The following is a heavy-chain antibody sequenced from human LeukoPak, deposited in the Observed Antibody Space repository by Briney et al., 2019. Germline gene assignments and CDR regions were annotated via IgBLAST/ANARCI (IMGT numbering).Heavy chain of an antibody. V-gene: IGHV1-2*02. D-gene: IGHD5-12*01. Sequence: ASVKVSCKASGYTFTSYYMHWVRQAPGHGLEWMGWINPDNGGTNYAQKFQGRVTMTRDMSISTAYMELSRLRSDDAAVYYCARDPSNSGYDYLYYFDYWGQGTLVTVSS. CDR2: INPDNGGT. CDR3: ARDPSNSGYDYLYYFDY. J-gene: IGHJ4*02. CDR1: GYTFTSYY.